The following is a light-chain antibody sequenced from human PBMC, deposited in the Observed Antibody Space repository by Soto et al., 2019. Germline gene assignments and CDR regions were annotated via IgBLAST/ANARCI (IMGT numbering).Light chain of an antibody. CDR1: QSISSW. V-gene: IGKV1-5*01. J-gene: IGKJ3*01. CDR3: QQANSFPGT. CDR2: DAS. Sequence: DIQMTQSPSTLSASVGDRVTITCRASQSISSWLAWYQQKPGKAPKLLIYDASSLESGVPSRFSGSGSGTEFTLTITSLQPEDFATYYCQQANSFPGTFGPGTKVDIK.